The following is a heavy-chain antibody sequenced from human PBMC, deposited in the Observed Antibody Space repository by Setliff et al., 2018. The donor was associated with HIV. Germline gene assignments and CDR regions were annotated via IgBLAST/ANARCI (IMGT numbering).Heavy chain of an antibody. J-gene: IGHJ4*02. V-gene: IGHV1-69*05. Sequence: GASVKVSCKASGGTFSSHAINWVRQAPGQGLEWMGGSIPMYGTSNYAQKFQGRVTITTDESTSTAYMELSRLRSDDTAVYYCARSPRYSSGWYDSYFDQWGQGTLVTVS. CDR3: ARSPRYSSGWYDSYFDQ. CDR2: SIPMYGTS. CDR1: GGTFSSHA. D-gene: IGHD6-19*01.